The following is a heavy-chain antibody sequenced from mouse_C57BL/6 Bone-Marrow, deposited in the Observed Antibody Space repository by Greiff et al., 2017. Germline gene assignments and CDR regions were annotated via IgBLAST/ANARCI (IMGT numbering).Heavy chain of an antibody. CDR2: FDPENGDT. CDR1: GFNIKDDY. J-gene: IGHJ1*03. CDR3: TTSYFDV. Sequence: EVQLQQSGAELVRPGASVKLSCTASGFNIKDDYMHWVKQRPEQGLEWIGWFDPENGDTEYASKFQGKATITADTSSNTAYLQLSSLTSEDTAVYYCTTSYFDVWGTGTTVTVSS. V-gene: IGHV14-4*01.